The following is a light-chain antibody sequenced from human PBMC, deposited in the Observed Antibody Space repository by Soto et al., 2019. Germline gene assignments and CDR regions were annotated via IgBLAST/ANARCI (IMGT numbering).Light chain of an antibody. Sequence: QSALTQPASVSGSPGQSITISCTGTSSDVGGYNYVSWYQQHPANAPKLMIYEVSNRPSGVSNRFSGSKSGNTASLTISGRQAEDEAEYYCSSYTSSSTLVFGTGTKLTVL. CDR1: SSDVGGYNY. CDR3: SSYTSSSTLV. J-gene: IGLJ1*01. CDR2: EVS. V-gene: IGLV2-14*01.